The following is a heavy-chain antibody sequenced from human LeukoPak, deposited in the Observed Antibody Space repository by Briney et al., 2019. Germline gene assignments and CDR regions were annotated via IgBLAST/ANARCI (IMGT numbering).Heavy chain of an antibody. J-gene: IGHJ4*02. CDR3: ARGVYGDYSFDY. Sequence: PGGSLRLSCAASGFTFNSYWMNWVRQAPGKGLEWVSYITSSSRTIYYADSVKGRFTISRDYAKNSLYLQMNSLRAEDTAVYYCARGVYGDYSFDYWGQGTLVTVSS. CDR1: GFTFNSYW. V-gene: IGHV3-48*01. CDR2: ITSSSRTI. D-gene: IGHD4-17*01.